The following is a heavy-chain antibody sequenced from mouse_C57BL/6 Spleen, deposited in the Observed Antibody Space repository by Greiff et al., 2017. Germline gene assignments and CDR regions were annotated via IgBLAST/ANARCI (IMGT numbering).Heavy chain of an antibody. CDR2: IYPGDGDT. Sequence: VQLQQSGAELVKPGASVKISCKASGYAFSSYWMNWVKQRPGKGLEWIGQIYPGDGDTNYNGKFKGKATLTADKSSSTAYMQLSSLTSEDSAVYFCARDGGIITTVVDFWGQGTLVTVSA. CDR1: GYAFSSYW. V-gene: IGHV1-80*01. CDR3: ARDGGIITTVVDF. J-gene: IGHJ3*01. D-gene: IGHD1-1*01.